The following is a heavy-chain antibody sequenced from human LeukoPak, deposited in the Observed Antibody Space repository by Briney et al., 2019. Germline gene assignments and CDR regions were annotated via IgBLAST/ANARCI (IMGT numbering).Heavy chain of an antibody. D-gene: IGHD2-21*02. Sequence: SVKVSCKAPGGTFSSYAISWVRQAPGQGLEWMGRIIPIFGIANYAQKFQGRVTITADKSTSTAYMELSSLRSEDTAVYYCARDTLAYCGGDCYSKDDYWGQGTLVTVSS. CDR3: ARDTLAYCGGDCYSKDDY. V-gene: IGHV1-69*04. CDR1: GGTFSSYA. J-gene: IGHJ4*02. CDR2: IIPIFGIA.